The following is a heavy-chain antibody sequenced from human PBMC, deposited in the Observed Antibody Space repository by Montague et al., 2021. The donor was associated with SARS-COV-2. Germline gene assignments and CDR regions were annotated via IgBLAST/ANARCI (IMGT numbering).Heavy chain of an antibody. D-gene: IGHD1-26*01. CDR3: ARESGSFHDGGYFDD. V-gene: IGHV3-30*03. Sequence: SLRLSCAASGFTVSNNYICVRHAPPGKVQEVALVTNDGSNTHYADSVKGRFTISRDTSKSTLYLQVNSLRAEDTAVYYCARESGSFHDGGYFDDWGQGSLVTVSS. J-gene: IGHJ4*02. CDR1: GFTVSNNY. CDR2: VTNDGSNT.